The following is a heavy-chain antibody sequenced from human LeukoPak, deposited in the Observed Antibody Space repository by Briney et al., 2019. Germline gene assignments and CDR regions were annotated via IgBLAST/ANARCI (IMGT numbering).Heavy chain of an antibody. CDR1: GYTFTRYY. J-gene: IGHJ4*02. CDR3: ARDPGGSKYGSN. D-gene: IGHD1-26*01. CDR2: SNPSGGST. V-gene: IGHV1-46*01. Sequence: GASVKVSCKASGYTFTRYYMHWVRQAPGQGLEWMGISNPSGGSTSYAQKFQGRVTMTRDTSTSTVYMELSSLRSEDTAVYYCARDPGGSKYGSNWGQGTLVTVSS.